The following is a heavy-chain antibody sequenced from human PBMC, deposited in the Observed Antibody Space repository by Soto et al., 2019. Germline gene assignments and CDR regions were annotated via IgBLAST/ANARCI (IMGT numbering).Heavy chain of an antibody. CDR2: IYYSGST. CDR3: ATPGLKQEDAFDI. V-gene: IGHV4-39*01. CDR1: GGSISSSSYY. Sequence: QLQLQESGPGLVKPSETLSLTCTVSGGSISSSSYYWGWIRQPPGKGLEWIGSIYYSGSTYYNPSLKSRVTISVDTSKNQFSLKLSSVTAADTAVYYCATPGLKQEDAFDIWGQGTMVTVSS. J-gene: IGHJ3*02. D-gene: IGHD2-8*01.